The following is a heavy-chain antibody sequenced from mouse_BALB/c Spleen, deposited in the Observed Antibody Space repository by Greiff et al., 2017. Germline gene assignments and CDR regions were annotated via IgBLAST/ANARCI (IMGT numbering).Heavy chain of an antibody. V-gene: IGHV5-2*01. CDR3: ARHYYFTLYYAMDY. CDR2: INSDGGST. Sequence: EVKLMESGGGLVKPGGSLKLSCESNEYEFPSHDMSWVRKTPEKRLELVAAINSDGGSTYYPDTMERRFIISRDNTKKTLYLQMSSLRSEDTALYYCARHYYFTLYYAMDYWGQGTSVTVSS. D-gene: IGHD1-1*01. J-gene: IGHJ4*01. CDR1: EYEFPSHD.